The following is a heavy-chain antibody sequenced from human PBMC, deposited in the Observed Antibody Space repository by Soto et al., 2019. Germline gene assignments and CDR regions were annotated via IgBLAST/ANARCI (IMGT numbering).Heavy chain of an antibody. CDR1: GGSISSYY. V-gene: IGHV4-59*08. Sequence: QVQLQESGPGLVKPSETLSLTYTVSGGSISSYYWSWLRQPPGKELEWIGCIYYSGSTNYNPALKSRATLTVDTSKKQFSLKPSSVTAADTAVYYCARRYGVYFDYWGQGTLVTVSS. CDR2: IYYSGST. J-gene: IGHJ4*02. CDR3: ARRYGVYFDY. D-gene: IGHD4-17*01.